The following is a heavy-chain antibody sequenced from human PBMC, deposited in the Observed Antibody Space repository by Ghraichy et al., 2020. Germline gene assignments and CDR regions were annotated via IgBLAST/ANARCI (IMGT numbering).Heavy chain of an antibody. D-gene: IGHD3-22*01. CDR3: ARGDRSGYYYVDFDY. CDR2: INPNSGGT. J-gene: IGHJ4*02. Sequence: ASVKVSCKAAGYTFDLHSLLWVRQVPVQVLKKMGRINPNSGGTTYAQKVQGRVTLTRDTSVNTAYMELSSLRSDDTALYYCARGDRSGYYYVDFDYWGQGTL. V-gene: IGHV1-2*06. CDR1: GYTFDLHS.